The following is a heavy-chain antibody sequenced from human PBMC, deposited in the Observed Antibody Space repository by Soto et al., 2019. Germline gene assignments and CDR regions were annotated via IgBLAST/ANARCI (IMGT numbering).Heavy chain of an antibody. J-gene: IGHJ4*02. CDR2: ISYDGSNK. CDR1: GFTFSSYG. Sequence: HPGGSLRLSCAASGFTFSSYGMHWVRQAPGKGLEWVAVISYDGSNKYYADSVKGRFTISRDNSKNTLYLQMNSLRAEDTAVYYCAKGGAPGTVTTTMFYWGQGTLVTVSS. D-gene: IGHD4-17*01. V-gene: IGHV3-30*18. CDR3: AKGGAPGTVTTTMFY.